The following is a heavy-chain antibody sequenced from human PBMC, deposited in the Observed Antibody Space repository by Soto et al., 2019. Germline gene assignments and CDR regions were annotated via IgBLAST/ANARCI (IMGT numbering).Heavy chain of an antibody. CDR1: GFTFSSYS. V-gene: IGHV3-21*01. J-gene: IGHJ4*02. Sequence: EVQLVESGGGLVKPGGSLRLSCAASGFTFSSYSMNWVRQAPGKGLEWVSSISSSSSYIYYADSVKGRFTISRDNAKNSLYLKMNSLRAEDTAVYYCARDPMYSSGWPLFDYWGQGTLVTVSS. CDR3: ARDPMYSSGWPLFDY. CDR2: ISSSSSYI. D-gene: IGHD6-19*01.